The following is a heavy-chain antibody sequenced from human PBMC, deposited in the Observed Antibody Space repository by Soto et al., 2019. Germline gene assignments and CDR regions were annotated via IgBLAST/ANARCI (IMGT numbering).Heavy chain of an antibody. Sequence: SETLSLTCTVSGGSISSYYWSWIRQPPGKGLEWIGYIYYSGSTNYNPSLKSRVTISVDTSKNQSSLKLSSETAADTAVYYCARMVASWFAPWGQGTLVTVSS. J-gene: IGHJ5*02. V-gene: IGHV4-59*01. CDR2: IYYSGST. D-gene: IGHD2-15*01. CDR1: GGSISSYY. CDR3: ARMVASWFAP.